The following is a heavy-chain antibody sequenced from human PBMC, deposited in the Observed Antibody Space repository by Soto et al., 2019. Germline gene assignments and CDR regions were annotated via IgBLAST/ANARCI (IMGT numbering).Heavy chain of an antibody. J-gene: IGHJ5*02. V-gene: IGHV4-30-2*01. Sequence: SETLSLTCAVSGGSLSSGGYSWSWIRQPPGKGLEWIGYIYHSGSTYYNPSLKSRVTISVDRSKNQFSLKLSSVTAADTAVYYCARGGSSSWYLHWFDPWGQGTLDTVSS. CDR3: ARGGSSSWYLHWFDP. CDR2: IYHSGST. CDR1: GGSLSSGGYS. D-gene: IGHD6-13*01.